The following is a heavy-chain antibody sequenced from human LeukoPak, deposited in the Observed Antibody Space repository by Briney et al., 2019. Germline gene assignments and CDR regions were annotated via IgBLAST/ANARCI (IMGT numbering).Heavy chain of an antibody. CDR1: GFTFSNNW. CDR2: INSDGRTT. V-gene: IGHV3-74*01. J-gene: IGHJ4*02. Sequence: GGSLRLSCAASGFTFSNNWMHWVRQAPGKGLVWVSRINSDGRTTTYADSVKGRFTISRDNAKKTLYLQMSSLRAEDTAVYYCAMIKEGWGQGTLVTVSS. D-gene: IGHD3-22*01. CDR3: AMIKEG.